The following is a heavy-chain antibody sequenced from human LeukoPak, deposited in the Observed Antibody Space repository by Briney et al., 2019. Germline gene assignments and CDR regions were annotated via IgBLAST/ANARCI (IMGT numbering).Heavy chain of an antibody. V-gene: IGHV1-8*03. CDR3: ARDLTVTTSNYFDY. CDR1: GYTFTSYD. CDR2: MNPNSGNT. J-gene: IGHJ4*02. Sequence: ASVKVSCKASGYTFTSYDINWVRQATGQGLEWMGWMNPNSGNTGYAQKFQGRVTITRNTSISTAYMELSSLRSEDTAVYYCARDLTVTTSNYFDYWGQGTLVTVSS. D-gene: IGHD4-17*01.